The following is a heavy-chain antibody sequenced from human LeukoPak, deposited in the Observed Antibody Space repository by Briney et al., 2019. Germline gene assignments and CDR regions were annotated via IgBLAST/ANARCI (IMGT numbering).Heavy chain of an antibody. CDR3: ARHVYYDSDFRFDP. J-gene: IGHJ5*02. CDR2: IYTSGST. Sequence: PSETLSLTCTVSGGSISSYYWSWIRQPAGKGLEWIGRIYTSGSTNYNPSLKSRVTISVDTSKNQFSLKLSSVTAADTAVYYCARHVYYDSDFRFDPWGQGTLVTVSS. CDR1: GGSISSYY. D-gene: IGHD3-22*01. V-gene: IGHV4-4*07.